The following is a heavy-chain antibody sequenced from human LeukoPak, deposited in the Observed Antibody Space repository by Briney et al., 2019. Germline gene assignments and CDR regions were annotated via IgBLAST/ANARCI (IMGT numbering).Heavy chain of an antibody. CDR3: ATESYSGSYLYAFDI. V-gene: IGHV1-24*01. J-gene: IGHJ3*02. Sequence: ASVKVSCKVSGYPLVEFSIHWVRQAPGKGLEWMGGVNSEDDEDDETIYAQKFQGRVTMTEDTSTDTAYMELSSLRSEDTAVYYCATESYSGSYLYAFDIWGQGTMVTVSS. CDR1: GYPLVEFS. D-gene: IGHD1-26*01. CDR2: VNSEDDEDDET.